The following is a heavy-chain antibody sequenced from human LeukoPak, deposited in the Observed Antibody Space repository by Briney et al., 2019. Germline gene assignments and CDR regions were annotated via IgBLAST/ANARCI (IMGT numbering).Heavy chain of an antibody. J-gene: IGHJ4*02. CDR2: IIPIFGTA. CDR3: ARVREIAAAGEI. Sequence: SVKVSCKASGGTFSSYAISWVRRAPGQGLEWMGGIIPIFGTANYAQKFQGRVTITADESTSTAYMELSSLRSEDTAVYYCARVREIAAAGEIWGQGTLVTVSS. V-gene: IGHV1-69*13. D-gene: IGHD6-13*01. CDR1: GGTFSSYA.